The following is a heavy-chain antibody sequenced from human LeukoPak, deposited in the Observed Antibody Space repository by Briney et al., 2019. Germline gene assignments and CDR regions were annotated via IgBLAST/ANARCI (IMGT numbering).Heavy chain of an antibody. Sequence: HGESLKISCKGSGYSFTSYWIGWVRQMPGKGLEWMGIIYPGDSDTRYSPSFQGQVTISADKSISTAYLQWSSLKASDTAMYYCASSGSSSSSYFDYWGQGTWSPSPQ. D-gene: IGHD6-6*01. CDR1: GYSFTSYW. CDR2: IYPGDSDT. J-gene: IGHJ4*02. V-gene: IGHV5-51*01. CDR3: ASSGSSSSSYFDY.